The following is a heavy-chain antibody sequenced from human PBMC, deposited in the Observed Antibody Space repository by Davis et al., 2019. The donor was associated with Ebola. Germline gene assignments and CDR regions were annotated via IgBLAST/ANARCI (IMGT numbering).Heavy chain of an antibody. CDR3: ARLTGTTGY. CDR2: ISSSSSYI. CDR1: GFTFSSYS. J-gene: IGHJ4*02. V-gene: IGHV3-21*01. D-gene: IGHD1-7*01. Sequence: GESLKISCAASGFTFSSYSMNWVRQAPGTGLEWVSSISSSSSYIYYADSVKGRFTISRDNAKNSLYLQMNSLRAEDTAVYYCARLTGTTGYWGQGTLVTVSS.